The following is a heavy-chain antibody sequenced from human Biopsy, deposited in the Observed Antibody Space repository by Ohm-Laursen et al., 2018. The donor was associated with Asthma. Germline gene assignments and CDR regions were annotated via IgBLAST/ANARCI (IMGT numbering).Heavy chain of an antibody. Sequence: SLRLSCTATGFTFSSYAVSWGRQTPGKGLEWVATINGDGSQKSYVDSVTGRFTISRDNAKNSLYLQMNSLRAEDTAVYYCARDSAEWELLRYYYYGMDVWGQGTTVTVSS. CDR1: GFTFSSYA. V-gene: IGHV3-7*01. D-gene: IGHD1-26*01. CDR3: ARDSAEWELLRYYYYGMDV. CDR2: INGDGSQK. J-gene: IGHJ6*02.